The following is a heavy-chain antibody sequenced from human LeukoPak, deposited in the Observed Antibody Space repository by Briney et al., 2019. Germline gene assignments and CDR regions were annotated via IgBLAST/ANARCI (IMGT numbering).Heavy chain of an antibody. V-gene: IGHV3-23*01. Sequence: GGSWRLSLAASGFTFSSYSMNWFRQAAGRGLEWVSAISASGGSTYYADSVKGRFTISRDNSKNTLYLQMNSLRAEDTAVYYCAKRGPTAYYFDSWGQGTLVTVSS. CDR3: AKRGPTAYYFDS. D-gene: IGHD3-10*01. CDR1: GFTFSSYS. J-gene: IGHJ4*02. CDR2: ISASGGST.